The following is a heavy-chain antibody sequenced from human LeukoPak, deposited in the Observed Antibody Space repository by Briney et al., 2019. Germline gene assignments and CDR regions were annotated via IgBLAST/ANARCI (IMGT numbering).Heavy chain of an antibody. CDR2: IYTSGST. CDR1: GGSISSGSYY. Sequence: SETLSLTCTVSGGSISSGSYYWSWIRQPAGKGLEWIGRIYTSGSTNYNPSLKSRVTISVDTSKNQFSLKLSSVTAADTAVYYCARDDFVAGTRKGALLTSYWGQGTLVTVSS. D-gene: IGHD6-19*01. CDR3: ARDDFVAGTRKGALLTSY. V-gene: IGHV4-61*02. J-gene: IGHJ4*02.